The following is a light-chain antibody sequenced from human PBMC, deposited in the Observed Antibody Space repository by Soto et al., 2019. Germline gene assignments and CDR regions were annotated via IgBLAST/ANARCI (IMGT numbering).Light chain of an antibody. Sequence: EIVLTQSPGTLSLSPRERATLSCRASQSVSSSYLAWYQQKPGQAPRLLIYGASTRATGIPARFSGSGSGTEFTLTISSLQSEDFAVYYCQQYNNWPQTFGQGTKVAIK. V-gene: IGKV3-15*01. J-gene: IGKJ1*01. CDR1: QSVSSSY. CDR3: QQYNNWPQT. CDR2: GAS.